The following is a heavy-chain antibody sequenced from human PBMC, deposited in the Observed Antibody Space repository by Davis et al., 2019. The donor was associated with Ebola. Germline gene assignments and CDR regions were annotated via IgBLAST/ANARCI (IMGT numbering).Heavy chain of an antibody. D-gene: IGHD3-3*01. V-gene: IGHV5-51*01. Sequence: GESLKISCKGSGYTFTGYWIGWVRQMPGKGLEWMGIIYPGDSYTRYSPSFQGQVTISADKSISTAYLEWSSLKASDTAMYYCATAQRASGYPYYFDYWGQGTLVTVSS. J-gene: IGHJ4*02. CDR3: ATAQRASGYPYYFDY. CDR1: GYTFTGYW. CDR2: IYPGDSYT.